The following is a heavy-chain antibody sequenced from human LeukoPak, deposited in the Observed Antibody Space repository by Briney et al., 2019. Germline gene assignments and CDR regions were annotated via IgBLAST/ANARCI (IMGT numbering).Heavy chain of an antibody. Sequence: GGSLRLSCAASGFTFSDFGMHWVRQAPGKGLEWVAVISHDGYNKYFADSVKGRFTISRDNSKSTLYLQMNSLRAEDTALYYCATQDCFGNNGYYGYWGQGTLVTVSS. CDR2: ISHDGYNK. CDR1: GFTFSDFG. V-gene: IGHV3-30*03. J-gene: IGHJ4*02. CDR3: ATQDCFGNNGYYGY. D-gene: IGHD3-22*01.